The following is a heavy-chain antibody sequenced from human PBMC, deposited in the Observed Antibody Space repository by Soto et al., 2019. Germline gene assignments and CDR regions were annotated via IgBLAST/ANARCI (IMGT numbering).Heavy chain of an antibody. CDR3: ASSHNWRFGQN. J-gene: IGHJ4*02. D-gene: IGHD1-20*01. CDR2: SDPSGGST. Sequence: QVQLVQSGAEVKKPGASVKVSCKASGYTFTNYYMHWVRQAPGQGLEWMGISDPSGGSTSYAQKFPGRVTMTRDTSTSTVYMEVSSLRSEDTAVYYCASSHNWRFGQNWGQGTLVTVSS. V-gene: IGHV1-46*01. CDR1: GYTFTNYY.